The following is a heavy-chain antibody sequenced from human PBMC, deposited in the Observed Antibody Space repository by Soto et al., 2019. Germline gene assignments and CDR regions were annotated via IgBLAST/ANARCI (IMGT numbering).Heavy chain of an antibody. V-gene: IGHV1-69*06. D-gene: IGHD3-22*01. CDR1: GGTFSSYA. CDR2: IIPIFGTA. Sequence: EASVKVSCKASGGTFSSYAISWVRQAPGQGLEWMGGIIPIFGTANYAQKFQGRVTITADKSTSTAYMELSSLRSEDTAVYYCAREFSYNYYDSSGYHTYYFDYWGQGTLVTVSS. CDR3: AREFSYNYYDSSGYHTYYFDY. J-gene: IGHJ4*02.